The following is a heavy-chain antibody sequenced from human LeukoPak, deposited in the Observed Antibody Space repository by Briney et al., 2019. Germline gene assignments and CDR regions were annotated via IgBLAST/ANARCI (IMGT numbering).Heavy chain of an antibody. CDR1: GFTFSSYW. CDR2: ISSSSSYI. J-gene: IGHJ6*02. CDR3: ARDTSGYYDFWSGYYYYGMDV. V-gene: IGHV3-21*01. Sequence: GGSLRLSCAASGFTFSSYWMSWVRQAPGKGLEWVSSISSSSSYIYYADSVKGRFTISRDDAKNSLYLQMNSLRAEDTAVYYCARDTSGYYDFWSGYYYYGMDVWGQGTTVTVSS. D-gene: IGHD3-3*01.